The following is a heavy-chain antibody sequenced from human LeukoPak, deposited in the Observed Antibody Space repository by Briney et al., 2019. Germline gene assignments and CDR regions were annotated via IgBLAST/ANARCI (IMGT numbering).Heavy chain of an antibody. V-gene: IGHV4-59*01. CDR3: ARGRSGGDWFDP. J-gene: IGHJ5*02. Sequence: SETMSLTCAVAGGSIGSYYWSWIRRPPGKGLEWIGYIHDSGSTKYKPSLKSRVPMSVDTSRNHLSLKLTSVTAADTAVYYCARGRSGGDWFDPWGQGTLVTVSS. CDR1: GGSIGSYY. CDR2: IHDSGST. D-gene: IGHD3-10*01.